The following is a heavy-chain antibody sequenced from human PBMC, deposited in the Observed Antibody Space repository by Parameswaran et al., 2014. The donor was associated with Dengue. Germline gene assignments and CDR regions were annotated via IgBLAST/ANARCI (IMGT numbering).Heavy chain of an antibody. CDR3: ARSGSGEPLMDV. D-gene: IGHD7-27*01. Sequence: AMPGVRQAPGKGLEYVSAISSNGGSTYYADSVKGRFTISRDNSKNTLYLQMGSLRAEDMAVYYCARSGSGEPLMDVWGQGTTVTVSS. J-gene: IGHJ6*02. CDR2: ISSNGGST. CDR1: A. V-gene: IGHV3-64*02.